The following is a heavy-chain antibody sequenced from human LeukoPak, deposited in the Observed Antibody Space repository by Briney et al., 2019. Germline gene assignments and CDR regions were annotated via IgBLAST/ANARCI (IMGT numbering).Heavy chain of an antibody. CDR2: INPSSGGT. V-gene: IGHV1-2*02. J-gene: IGHJ6*03. Sequence: ASVMVSCKPSGYTFTGYYMHWVRQAPGQGLEWMGWINPSSGGTNYPQKFQGRVTMTRDTSLSTAYMELSGLRSDDTAVYYCARGVVAATFYYYMDVWDKGTTVTVSS. CDR3: ARGVVAATFYYYMDV. CDR1: GYTFTGYY. D-gene: IGHD2-15*01.